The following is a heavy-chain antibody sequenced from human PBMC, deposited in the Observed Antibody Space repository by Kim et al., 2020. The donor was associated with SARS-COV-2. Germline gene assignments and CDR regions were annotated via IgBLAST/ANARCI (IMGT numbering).Heavy chain of an antibody. V-gene: IGHV4-31*03. J-gene: IGHJ6*02. D-gene: IGHD3-3*02. CDR3: ARDPRKKPVHLGYYYYYGMDV. CDR2: IYYSGST. Sequence: SETLSLTCTVSGGSISSGGYYWSWIRQHPGKGLEWIGYIYYSGSTYYNPSLKSRVTISVDTTKNQFSLKLSSVTAADTAVYYCARDPRKKPVHLGYYYYYGMDVWGQGTPLTVSS. CDR1: GGSISSGGYY.